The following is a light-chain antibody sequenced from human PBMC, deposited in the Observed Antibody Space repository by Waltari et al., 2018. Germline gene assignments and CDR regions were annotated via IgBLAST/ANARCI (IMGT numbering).Light chain of an antibody. J-gene: IGLJ2*01. V-gene: IGLV3-19*01. Sequence: SSELTQDPTVSVALGQTVRITCQGYHLRRYSASWYQQRPGQAPVLVCYGQDNRPSGIPDRFAGSTSGDTATLTITGTQAEDEADYYCLSRDISSTRFFGGGTRLTV. CDR1: HLRRYS. CDR3: LSRDISSTRF. CDR2: GQD.